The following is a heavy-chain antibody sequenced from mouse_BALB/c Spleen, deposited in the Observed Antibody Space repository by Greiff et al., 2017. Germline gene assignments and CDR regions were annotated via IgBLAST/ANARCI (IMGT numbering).Heavy chain of an antibody. CDR1: GFSLTSYG. V-gene: IGHV2-9*02. Sequence: QVQLQQSGPGLVAPSQSLSITCTVSGFSLTSYGVHWVRQPPGKGLEWLGVIWAGGSTNYNSALMSRLSISKDNSKSQVFLKMNSLQTDDTAMYYCARGLPSYYAMDYWGQGTSVTVSS. CDR2: IWAGGST. J-gene: IGHJ4*01. CDR3: ARGLPSYYAMDY.